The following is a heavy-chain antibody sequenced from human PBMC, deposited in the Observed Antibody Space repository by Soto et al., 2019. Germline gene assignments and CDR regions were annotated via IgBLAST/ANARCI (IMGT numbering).Heavy chain of an antibody. Sequence: TLSLTCTVSGGSISSSSYYWGWIRQPPGKGLEWIGSIYYSGSTYYNPSLKSRVTISVDTSKNQFSLKLSSVTAADTAVYYCAMGFTTVTTSRPFDYWGQGTLVTVSS. D-gene: IGHD4-17*01. J-gene: IGHJ4*02. CDR1: GGSISSSSYY. CDR2: IYYSGST. CDR3: AMGFTTVTTSRPFDY. V-gene: IGHV4-39*01.